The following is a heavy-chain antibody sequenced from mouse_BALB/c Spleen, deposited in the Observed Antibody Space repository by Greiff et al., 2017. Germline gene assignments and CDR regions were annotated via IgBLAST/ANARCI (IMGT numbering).Heavy chain of an antibody. V-gene: IGHV2-9*02. Sequence: VQGVESGPGLVAPSQSLSITCTVTGFSLTSYGVHWVRQPPGKGLEWLGVIWAGGSTNYNSALMSRLSISKDNSKSQVFLKMNSLQTDDTAMYYCAGYGNPRYFDVWGAGTTVTVSS. CDR1: GFSLTSYG. CDR2: IWAGGST. J-gene: IGHJ1*01. D-gene: IGHD2-1*01. CDR3: AGYGNPRYFDV.